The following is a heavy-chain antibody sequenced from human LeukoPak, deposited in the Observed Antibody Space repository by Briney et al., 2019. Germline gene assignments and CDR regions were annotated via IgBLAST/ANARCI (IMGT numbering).Heavy chain of an antibody. Sequence: ASVNVSCKASGYTFTGYYMHWVRQAPGQGLEWMGWINPNSGGTNYAQKFQGRVTMTRDTSISTAYMELSRLRSDDTAVYYCARGVVVPAAMGPFDYWGQGTLVTVSS. CDR2: INPNSGGT. CDR3: ARGVVVPAAMGPFDY. J-gene: IGHJ4*02. D-gene: IGHD2-2*01. V-gene: IGHV1-2*02. CDR1: GYTFTGYY.